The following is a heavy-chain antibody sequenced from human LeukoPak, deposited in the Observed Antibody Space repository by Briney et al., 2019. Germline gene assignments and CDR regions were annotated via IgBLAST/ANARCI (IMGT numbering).Heavy chain of an antibody. CDR3: ARDDYGGIDY. V-gene: IGHV3-9*01. J-gene: IGHJ4*02. Sequence: GGSLRLSCAASGFTFDDYAMHWVRQAPGKGLEWVSSICWNSDNIGYADSVKGRFTISRDNAKNSLYLQMNSLRAEDTAVYYCARDDYGGIDYWGQGTLVTVSS. CDR2: ICWNSDNI. D-gene: IGHD4-23*01. CDR1: GFTFDDYA.